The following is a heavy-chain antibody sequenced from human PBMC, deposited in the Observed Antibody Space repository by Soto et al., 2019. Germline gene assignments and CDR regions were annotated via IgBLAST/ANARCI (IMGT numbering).Heavy chain of an antibody. CDR1: GVTFSDHY. D-gene: IGHD1-26*01. J-gene: IGHJ4*02. CDR2: SRNKAKSYST. CDR3: SILEGA. V-gene: IGHV3-72*01. Sequence: EVQLVESGGGLVQPGGSLTLSCAVSGVTFSDHYMEWVRQAPGKGLEWVARSRNKAKSYSTDFAASVKDRFTISSDESKNSLYLQMKRLKTEDTAVYYCSILEGAWGQGTLVTVSS.